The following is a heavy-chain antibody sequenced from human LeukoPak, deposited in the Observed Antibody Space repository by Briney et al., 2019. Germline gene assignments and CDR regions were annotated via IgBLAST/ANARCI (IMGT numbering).Heavy chain of an antibody. V-gene: IGHV5-51*01. Sequence: GESLKISCKGSGYSFTSYWIGWVRQMPGKGLEWMGILYPGYSDTRYSPSFQGQVTISADQSISTAYLQWSSLKALDTAMYYCARRDCSSTSCYGGIDYWGQGTLVTVSS. CDR2: LYPGYSDT. CDR1: GYSFTSYW. CDR3: ARRDCSSTSCYGGIDY. J-gene: IGHJ4*02. D-gene: IGHD2-2*01.